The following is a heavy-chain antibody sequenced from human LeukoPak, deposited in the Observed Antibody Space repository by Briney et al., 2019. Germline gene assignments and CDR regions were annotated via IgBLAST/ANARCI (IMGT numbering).Heavy chain of an antibody. CDR3: AGLGITMIGGV. CDR1: GFIFSSYS. Sequence: GGSLRLSCAASGFIFSSYSMNWVRQAPGKGLEWVSYTSSRGSSIYYADSVKGRFTISRDNAKNSLYLQMNSLRAEDTAVYYCAGLGITMIGGVWGKGTTVTISS. CDR2: TSSRGSSI. V-gene: IGHV3-48*01. D-gene: IGHD3-10*02. J-gene: IGHJ6*04.